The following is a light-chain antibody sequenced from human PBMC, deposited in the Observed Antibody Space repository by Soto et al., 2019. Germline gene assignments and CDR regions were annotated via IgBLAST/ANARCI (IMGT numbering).Light chain of an antibody. V-gene: IGKV3-20*01. CDR1: QSVSSSY. CDR2: CAS. J-gene: IGKJ2*01. Sequence: IALTKSPGTLSLSPEERATLSCRASQSVSSSYLAWYQQKPGQAPRPLIYCASSSATGIPYRFSGSGSGTDFSLTVSRLEPGGFAVSCCQQYGSAPFSFGQGTKMAIK. CDR3: QQYGSAPFS.